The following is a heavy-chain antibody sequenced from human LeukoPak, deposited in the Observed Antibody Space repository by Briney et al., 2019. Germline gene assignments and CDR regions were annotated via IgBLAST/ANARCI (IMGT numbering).Heavy chain of an antibody. Sequence: GGSLRLSCVASGFTFSSYAMSWVRQAPGKGLEWVSGISGSGGSTYYADPVKGRFTISRDNTKNTLYLQMNSLRAEDTAVYYCTKGTMIRGVSYHYYGMDVWGQGTTVTVSS. J-gene: IGHJ6*02. CDR2: ISGSGGST. CDR3: TKGTMIRGVSYHYYGMDV. CDR1: GFTFSSYA. V-gene: IGHV3-23*01. D-gene: IGHD3-10*01.